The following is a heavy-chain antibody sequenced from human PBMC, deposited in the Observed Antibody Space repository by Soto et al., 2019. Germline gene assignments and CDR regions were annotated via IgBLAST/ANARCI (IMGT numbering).Heavy chain of an antibody. V-gene: IGHV3-66*01. Sequence: EVQLVESGGGLVQPGGSLKLSCAASGFTVSSNDMSWVRQAPGKGLEWVSVVYSGGTTYYADFVKGRFAISRDNSKNTLYRQMNSLRAEDTAVYYCASRLTTVTTLFYMDVWGKGTTVTVSS. CDR1: GFTVSSND. CDR3: ASRLTTVTTLFYMDV. D-gene: IGHD4-17*01. J-gene: IGHJ6*03. CDR2: VYSGGTT.